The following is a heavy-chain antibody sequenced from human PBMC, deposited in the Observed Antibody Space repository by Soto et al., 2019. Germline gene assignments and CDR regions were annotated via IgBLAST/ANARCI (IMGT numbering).Heavy chain of an antibody. V-gene: IGHV1-3*01. D-gene: IGHD3-16*01. CDR3: ARAVGDTSGHPNEGYYFDY. J-gene: IGHJ4*02. CDR2: INAGNGNT. CDR1: GYTFTSYA. Sequence: QVQLVQSGAEVKKPGASVKVSCKASGYTFTSYAMHWVRQAPGQRLEWMGWINAGNGNTKYSQKFQGRVTITRDTSASTAYMELSSLRSEDTAVYYCARAVGDTSGHPNEGYYFDYWGQGTLVTVSS.